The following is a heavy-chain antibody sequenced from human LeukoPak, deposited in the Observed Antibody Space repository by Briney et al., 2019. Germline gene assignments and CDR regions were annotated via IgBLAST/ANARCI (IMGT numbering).Heavy chain of an antibody. CDR3: VKGIYCGGDCHIPVGIDY. V-gene: IGHV3-43*02. CDR2: ISGNGGAT. J-gene: IGHJ4*02. D-gene: IGHD2-21*02. CDR1: GFTFDDYA. Sequence: PGGSLRLSCAASGFTFDDYAMHWVRQAPGKGLEWVSLISGNGGATYHADSVNVQGRFTISRDNSKNSLYLQMNSLRAEDTALYYGVKGIYCGGDCHIPVGIDYWGQGTLVTVSS.